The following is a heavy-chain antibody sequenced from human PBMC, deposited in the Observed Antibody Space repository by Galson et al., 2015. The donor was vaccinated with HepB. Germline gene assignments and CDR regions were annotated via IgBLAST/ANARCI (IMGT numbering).Heavy chain of an antibody. J-gene: IGHJ3*02. V-gene: IGHV5-10-1*01. CDR1: GYSFTSYW. CDR3: ARHVWGSKGGSDAFDI. CDR2: IDPSDSYT. Sequence: QSGAEVKKPGESLRISCKGSGYSFTSYWISWVRQMPGKGLEWMGRIDPSDSYTNYSPSFQGHVTISADKSISTAYLQWSSLKASDTAMYYCARHVWGSKGGSDAFDIWGQGTMVTVSS. D-gene: IGHD3-16*01.